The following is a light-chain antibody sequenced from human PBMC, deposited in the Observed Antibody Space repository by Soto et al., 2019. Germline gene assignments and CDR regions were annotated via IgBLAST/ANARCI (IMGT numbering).Light chain of an antibody. V-gene: IGLV2-14*01. Sequence: QSVLTQPASLSGSPGQSITISCTGTSSDIGAYDYVSWFQQHPGKAPKLMISEVNNRPSGVPDRFSGSKSGTSASLAITGLQADDEAVYYCQSRDSSLSSSWVFGGGTKLTVL. J-gene: IGLJ3*02. CDR2: EVN. CDR3: QSRDSSLSSSWV. CDR1: SSDIGAYDY.